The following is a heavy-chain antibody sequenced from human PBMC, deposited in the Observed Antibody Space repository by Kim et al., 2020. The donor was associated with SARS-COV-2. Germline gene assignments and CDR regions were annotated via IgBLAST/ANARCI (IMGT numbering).Heavy chain of an antibody. D-gene: IGHD1-1*01. CDR3: ASGGYNWNDAGGNTGDYFDY. CDR2: INPNSGGT. V-gene: IGHV1-2*06. CDR1: GYTFTGYY. J-gene: IGHJ4*02. Sequence: ASVKVSCKASGYTFTGYYMHWVRQAPGQGLEWMGRINPNSGGTNYAQKFQGRVTMTRDTSISTAYMELSRLRSDDTAVYYCASGGYNWNDAGGNTGDYFDYWGQGTLVTVSS.